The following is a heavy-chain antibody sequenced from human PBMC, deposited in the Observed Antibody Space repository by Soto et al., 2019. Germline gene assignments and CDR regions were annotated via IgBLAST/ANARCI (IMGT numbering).Heavy chain of an antibody. CDR2: IWYDGSNK. CDR3: ARDNGSPGTPLWAFDI. Sequence: GGSLRLSCAASGFTFSSYGMHWVRQAPGKGLEWVAVIWYDGSNKYYADSVKGRFTISRDNSKNTLYLQMNSLRAEDTAVYYCARDNGSPGTPLWAFDIWGQGTMVTVSS. J-gene: IGHJ3*02. CDR1: GFTFSSYG. D-gene: IGHD1-26*01. V-gene: IGHV3-33*01.